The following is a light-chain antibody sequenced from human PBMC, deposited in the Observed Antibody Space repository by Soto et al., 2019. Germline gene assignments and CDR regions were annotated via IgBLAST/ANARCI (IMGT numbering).Light chain of an antibody. Sequence: IVLTQSPATLSVSPGERATLSCRASESVSSKLAWYQQKPGQAPRLLIYGASSRATGIPDRFSGSGSGTEFTLTISSLEPEDFAVYYCQQYGLSPYSFGQGTKVDIK. V-gene: IGKV3D-15*01. CDR3: QQYGLSPYS. CDR2: GAS. J-gene: IGKJ2*03. CDR1: ESVSSK.